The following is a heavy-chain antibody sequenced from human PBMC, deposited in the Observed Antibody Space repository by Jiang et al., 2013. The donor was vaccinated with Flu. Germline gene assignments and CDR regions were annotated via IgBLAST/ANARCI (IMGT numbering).Heavy chain of an antibody. V-gene: IGHV7-4-1*02. CDR1: A. CDR3: ARGGRAGSSGWYDYFEY. J-gene: IGHJ4*02. D-gene: IGHD6-19*01. Sequence: AMNWVRQAPGQGLEWMGWINTNTGNPTYAQGLHRTVCLSPWTPLSARHICRSVSLKAEDTAVYYCARGGRAGSSGWYDYFEYWGQGTLVTVSS. CDR2: INTNTGNP.